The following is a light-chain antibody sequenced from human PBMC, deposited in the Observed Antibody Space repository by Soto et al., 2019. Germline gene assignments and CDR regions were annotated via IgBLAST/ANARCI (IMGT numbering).Light chain of an antibody. J-gene: IGKJ1*01. V-gene: IGKV3-20*01. Sequence: EIVLTQSPGTLSLSPGERATLSCRASQSFNSIYLAWYQQKPGQAPRLLIYGASSRATGIPDRFSGSGAGTEFTLTISRLEPEDFAVYYCQQYGSSPWTFGQGTKVDIK. CDR2: GAS. CDR1: QSFNSIY. CDR3: QQYGSSPWT.